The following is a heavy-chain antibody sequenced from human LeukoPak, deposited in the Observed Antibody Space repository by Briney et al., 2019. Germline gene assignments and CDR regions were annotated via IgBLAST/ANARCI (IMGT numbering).Heavy chain of an antibody. V-gene: IGHV5-10-1*01. CDR3: ARPFGSGSYGFDM. CDR1: GYSFTSYW. J-gene: IGHJ3*02. Sequence: GESLKISCKGSGYSFTSYWITWVRQMPGKGLEWMGRIDPSDSFTTYSPSFQGHVTISVDKSITTVYLQWSSLKASDTAMYYCARPFGSGSYGFDMWGQGTMVTVSS. D-gene: IGHD3-10*01. CDR2: IDPSDSFT.